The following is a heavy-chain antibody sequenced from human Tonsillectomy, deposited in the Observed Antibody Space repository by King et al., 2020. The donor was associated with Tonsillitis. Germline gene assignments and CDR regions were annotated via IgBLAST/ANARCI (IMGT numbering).Heavy chain of an antibody. CDR2: IYDGGIT. CDR3: ARHMGAAAGWGPDY. Sequence: LQLQESGPGLVKPSETLSLTCSVSGGSISSKNYFWGWIRQPPGKGLEWIGNIYDGGITNYNPSLKSRITISVDTSKNQFSLKVSPVTAAAPALYYCARHMGAAAGWGPDYWGQGTLVIVSS. J-gene: IGHJ4*02. D-gene: IGHD6-13*01. CDR1: GGSISSKNYF. V-gene: IGHV4-39*01.